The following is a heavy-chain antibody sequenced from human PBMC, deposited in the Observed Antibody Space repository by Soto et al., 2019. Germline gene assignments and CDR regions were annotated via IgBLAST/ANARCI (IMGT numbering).Heavy chain of an antibody. Sequence: EVQLVESGGGLVKPGGSLRLSCAASGFTFSSYSMNWVRQAPGKGLEWVSSISSSSSYIYYADSVKGRFTISRDNAKNSLSLQMNSLRAEDTAVYYCARTPTPTVTVLFDYWGQGTLVTVSS. CDR1: GFTFSSYS. CDR2: ISSSSSYI. D-gene: IGHD4-17*01. V-gene: IGHV3-21*01. J-gene: IGHJ4*02. CDR3: ARTPTPTVTVLFDY.